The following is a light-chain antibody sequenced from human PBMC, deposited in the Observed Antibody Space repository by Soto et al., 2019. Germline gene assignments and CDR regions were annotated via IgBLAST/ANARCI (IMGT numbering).Light chain of an antibody. CDR2: VNSDGSH. CDR3: QTWGTGFQV. CDR1: SGRSKYA. Sequence: QPVLTQSPSASASLGASVKLTCTLSSGRSKYAIAWHQQQPEKGPRYLMKVNSDGSHSKGDGIPDRFSGSSSGTERYLTISRIQSEDEADYYCQTWGTGFQVFGTGTKVTIL. J-gene: IGLJ1*01. V-gene: IGLV4-69*01.